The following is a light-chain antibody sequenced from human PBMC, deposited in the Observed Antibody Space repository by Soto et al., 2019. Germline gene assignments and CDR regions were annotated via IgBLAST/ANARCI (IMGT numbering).Light chain of an antibody. CDR2: QPS. Sequence: EIVLTQSPATLSSFPGDRVTLSCRASQYINTRLAWYQHRPGQAPRLLIYQPSIRAAGIPARFSASGTGTDFTLTISDVQPEDFAVCYCHQRQSWPRTFGQGTKVDI. V-gene: IGKV3-11*01. CDR1: QYINTR. J-gene: IGKJ1*01. CDR3: HQRQSWPRT.